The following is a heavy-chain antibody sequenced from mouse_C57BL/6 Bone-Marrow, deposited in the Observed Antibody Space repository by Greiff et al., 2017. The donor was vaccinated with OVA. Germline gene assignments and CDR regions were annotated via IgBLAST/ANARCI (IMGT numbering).Heavy chain of an antibody. J-gene: IGHJ2*01. CDR1: GFNIKDDY. Sequence: VQLQQSGAELVRPGASVKLSCKASGFNIKDDYMPWVKQRPEQGLEWIGWIDPANGDTEYASKFQGKATITADTSSNTAYLQLSRLTSEDTAVDYGTTGWPLDYWGQGTTLTVSS. V-gene: IGHV14-4*01. CDR2: IDPANGDT. D-gene: IGHD1-1*02. CDR3: TTGWPLDY.